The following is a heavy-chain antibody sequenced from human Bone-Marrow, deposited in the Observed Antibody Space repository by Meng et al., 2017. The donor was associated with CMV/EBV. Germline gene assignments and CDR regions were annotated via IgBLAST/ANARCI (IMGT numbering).Heavy chain of an antibody. CDR3: AREGSSTGFDY. V-gene: IGHV1-18*01. J-gene: IGHJ4*02. CDR1: GYTFTSYG. Sequence: ASVKVSCKASGYTFTSYGISWVRQAPGQGLEWMGWISAYNGNTNYAQKLQGRVTITTDESTSTAYMELSSLRSEDTAVYYCAREGSSTGFDYWGQGTLVTVSS. CDR2: ISAYNGNT. D-gene: IGHD1-1*01.